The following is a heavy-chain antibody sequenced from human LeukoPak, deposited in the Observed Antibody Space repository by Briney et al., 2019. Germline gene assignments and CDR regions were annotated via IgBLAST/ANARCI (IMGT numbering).Heavy chain of an antibody. V-gene: IGHV1-2*02. CDR1: GYTFTGYY. CDR2: INPNSGGT. J-gene: IGHJ6*02. Sequence: ASVKVSCKASGYTFTGYYMYWVRQAPGQGLEWMGWINPNSGGTNYAQKFQGRVTMTRDTSISTAYMELSRLRSDDTAVYYCATHPRGSGWYYGMDVWGQGTTVTVSS. D-gene: IGHD6-19*01. CDR3: ATHPRGSGWYYGMDV.